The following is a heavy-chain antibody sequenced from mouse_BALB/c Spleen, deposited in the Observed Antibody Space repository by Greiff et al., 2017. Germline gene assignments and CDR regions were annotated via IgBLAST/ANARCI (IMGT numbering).Heavy chain of an antibody. J-gene: IGHJ2*01. CDR3: TRGDGNYGFDY. CDR2: ISSGGSYT. Sequence: EVKLQESGGGLVKPGGSLKLSCAASGFTFSSYTMSWVRQTPEKRLEWVATISSGGSYTYYPDSVKGRFTISRDNAKNTLYLQMSSLKSEDTAMYYCTRGDGNYGFDYWGQGTTLTVSS. D-gene: IGHD2-1*01. CDR1: GFTFSSYT. V-gene: IGHV5-6-4*01.